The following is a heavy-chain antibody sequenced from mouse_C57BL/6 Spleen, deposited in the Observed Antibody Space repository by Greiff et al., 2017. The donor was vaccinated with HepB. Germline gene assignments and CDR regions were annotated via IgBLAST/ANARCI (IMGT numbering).Heavy chain of an antibody. V-gene: IGHV5-6*01. CDR3: ARHGTVVALYYFDY. Sequence: EVKLMESGGDLVKPGGSLKLSCAASGFTFSSYGMSWVRQTPDKRLEWVATISSGGSYTYYPDSVKGRFTISRDNAKNTLYLQMSSLKSEDTAMYYCARHGTVVALYYFDYWGQGTTLTVSS. CDR1: GFTFSSYG. D-gene: IGHD1-1*01. CDR2: ISSGGSYT. J-gene: IGHJ2*01.